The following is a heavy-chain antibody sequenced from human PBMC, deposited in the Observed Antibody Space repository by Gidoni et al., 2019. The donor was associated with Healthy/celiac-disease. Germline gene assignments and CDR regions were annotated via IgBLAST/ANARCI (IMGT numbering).Heavy chain of an antibody. V-gene: IGHV4-39*01. CDR1: GGSISSSSSY. Sequence: QLQLQESDPGLVKPSETRSLTCTVSGGSISSSSSYWGWIRQRPGKGLEWIGSICYRGSPHSNPSLKSRVTISVDTSNNPFSLKLSSVTAADTAVYYCASPGWFTMVQGIFAYWGQGTLVTVSS. D-gene: IGHD3-10*01. CDR3: ASPGWFTMVQGIFAY. CDR2: ICYRGSP. J-gene: IGHJ4*02.